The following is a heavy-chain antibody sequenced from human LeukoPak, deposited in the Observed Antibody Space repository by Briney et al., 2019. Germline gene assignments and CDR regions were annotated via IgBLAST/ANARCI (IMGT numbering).Heavy chain of an antibody. V-gene: IGHV3-23*01. CDR2: ISGSGDNT. D-gene: IGHD1-26*01. CDR1: GFTFSSFA. Sequence: PGGSLRLSCAPSGFTFSSFAMSWVRQAPGKGLEWVSAISGSGDNTYYADSVKGRFTISRDNSKNTLYLQMNSLRAGDTAVYYCAKDPIFSGSYGVFDYWGLGTLVTVSS. CDR3: AKDPIFSGSYGVFDY. J-gene: IGHJ4*02.